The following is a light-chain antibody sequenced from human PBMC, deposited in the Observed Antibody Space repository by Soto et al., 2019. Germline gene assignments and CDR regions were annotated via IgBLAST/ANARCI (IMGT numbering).Light chain of an antibody. CDR3: QQYYSTPYT. J-gene: IGKJ2*01. CDR2: WAS. Sequence: DIVMTQSPDSLAVSLGERATINCKSSQSVLYSSNSKNYITWYQQRPGQPPKLLIYWASTRESGVPDRFSGSGSGTDFTLTISSLQAEDVAVYYCQQYYSTPYTFGQGTKLEIK. V-gene: IGKV4-1*01. CDR1: QSVLYSSNSKNY.